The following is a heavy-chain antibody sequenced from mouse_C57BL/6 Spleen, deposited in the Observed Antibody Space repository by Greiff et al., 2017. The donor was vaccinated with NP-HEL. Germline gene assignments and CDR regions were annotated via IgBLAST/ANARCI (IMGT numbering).Heavy chain of an antibody. Sequence: QVQLQQPGAELVRPGTSVKLSCKASGYTFTSYWMHWVKQRPGQGLEWIGVIDPSDSYTNYNQKFKGKATLTVDTSSSTAYMQLSSLTSEDSAVYYCARDYDDFDYWGQGTTLTVSS. CDR1: GYTFTSYW. D-gene: IGHD2-4*01. V-gene: IGHV1-59*01. J-gene: IGHJ2*01. CDR3: ARDYDDFDY. CDR2: IDPSDSYT.